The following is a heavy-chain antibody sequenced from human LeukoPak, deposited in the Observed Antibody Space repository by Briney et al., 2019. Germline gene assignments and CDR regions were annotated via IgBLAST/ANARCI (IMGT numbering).Heavy chain of an antibody. CDR1: GGSVSSYY. J-gene: IGHJ4*02. Sequence: SETLSLTCSVSGGSVSSYYWSWIRQSPGKGLEWIGYIHNSGRTNYNPSLKSRVTGFVDTSKNQVSLRLSSVTAAGTAAYYCARHGTISSESYFDYWGQGALVTVSS. V-gene: IGHV4-59*08. CDR2: IHNSGRT. D-gene: IGHD1-14*01. CDR3: ARHGTISSESYFDY.